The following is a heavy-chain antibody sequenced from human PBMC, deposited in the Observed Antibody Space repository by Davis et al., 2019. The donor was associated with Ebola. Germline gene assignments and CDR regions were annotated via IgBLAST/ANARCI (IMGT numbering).Heavy chain of an antibody. V-gene: IGHV1-3*01. CDR3: AGNSVTTRLDYYGMDV. Sequence: AASVKVSCKASGYTFTRFAIHWVPQAPGQRLALMGWINAVNGNTIYSQNFQGRVTITRDTSASTVYMELSSLRSEDTAVYYCAGNSVTTRLDYYGMDVWGQGTTVTVSS. J-gene: IGHJ6*02. D-gene: IGHD4-17*01. CDR2: INAVNGNT. CDR1: GYTFTRFA.